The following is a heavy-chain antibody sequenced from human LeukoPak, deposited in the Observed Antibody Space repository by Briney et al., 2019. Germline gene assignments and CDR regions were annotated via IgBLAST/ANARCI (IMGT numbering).Heavy chain of an antibody. Sequence: GGSLRLSCAASGFTFSSYAMSWVRQAPGKGLEWVSYIGGGGNIYYADSVRGRFTISRDNAKNSLYLQMNSLRAEDTAVYYCAKDQDYAFDIWGQGTTVTVSS. D-gene: IGHD2-15*01. CDR2: IGGGGNI. CDR3: AKDQDYAFDI. V-gene: IGHV3-23*01. J-gene: IGHJ3*02. CDR1: GFTFSSYA.